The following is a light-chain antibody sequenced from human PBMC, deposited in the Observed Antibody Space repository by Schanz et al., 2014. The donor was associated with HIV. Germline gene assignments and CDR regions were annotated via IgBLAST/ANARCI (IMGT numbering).Light chain of an antibody. CDR1: QSVSSN. J-gene: IGKJ1*01. V-gene: IGKV3-20*01. Sequence: EIVLTQSPATLSVSPGERATLSCRASQSVSSNLAWYQQKRGQAPRLLIFGASNRAAGIPDRFSGSGSGTDFTLTISRLEPEDVAVYSCQQYSASPRTFGQGTKVEIK. CDR3: QQYSASPRT. CDR2: GAS.